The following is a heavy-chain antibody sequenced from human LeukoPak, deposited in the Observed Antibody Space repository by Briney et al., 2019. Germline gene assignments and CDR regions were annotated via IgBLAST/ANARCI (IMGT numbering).Heavy chain of an antibody. CDR2: IYTSGST. CDR3: AQTTDSSSYYYYYMDV. D-gene: IGHD6-6*01. Sequence: PSETLSLTCTVSGGSISSGSYYWSWIRQPAGKGLEWIGRIYTSGSTNYNPSLKSRVTISVDTSKSQFSLKLSSVTAADTAVYYCAQTTDSSSYYYYYMDVWGKGTTVTVSS. CDR1: GGSISSGSYY. V-gene: IGHV4-61*02. J-gene: IGHJ6*03.